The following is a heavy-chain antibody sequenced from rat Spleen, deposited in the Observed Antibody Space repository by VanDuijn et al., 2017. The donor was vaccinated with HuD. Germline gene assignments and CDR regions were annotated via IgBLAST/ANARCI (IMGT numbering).Heavy chain of an antibody. D-gene: IGHD3-1*01. J-gene: IGHJ2*01. CDR3: TIHPRY. Sequence: QVQLKESGPGLVQPSQTLSLTCTVSGFSLIRYNVHWVRQPPGKGLEWMGIMRYNGDTSYNSVLKSRLSISRETSKNQVFLKMSSLPTDDTGTYYCTIHPRYWGQGVMVTVSS. V-gene: IGHV2-63*01. CDR1: GFSLIRYN. CDR2: MRYNGDT.